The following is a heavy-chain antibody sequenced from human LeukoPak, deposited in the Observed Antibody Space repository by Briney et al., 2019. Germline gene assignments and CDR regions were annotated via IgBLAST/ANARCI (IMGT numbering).Heavy chain of an antibody. CDR1: GYTVTSYD. CDR2: MNPNSGNT. Sequence: ASVKVSCKASGYTVTSYDINWGRQATGQGLEWMGWMNPNSGNTGYSQKFQGRVTMTRNTSISTAYMGLSSLRSEDTAVYYCARENYDFWSGYLYYYYGMDVWGQGTTVTVSS. V-gene: IGHV1-8*01. J-gene: IGHJ6*02. CDR3: ARENYDFWSGYLYYYYGMDV. D-gene: IGHD3-3*01.